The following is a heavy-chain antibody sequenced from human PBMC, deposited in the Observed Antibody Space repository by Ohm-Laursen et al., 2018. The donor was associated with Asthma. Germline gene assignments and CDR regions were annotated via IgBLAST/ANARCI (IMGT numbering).Heavy chain of an antibody. CDR3: TTDDVWFGDYN. CDR2: IKSKTDGGTT. J-gene: IGHJ4*02. Sequence: SLRLSCTASGFAFSNICMTWVRQSPGKGLEWVGRIKSKTDGGTTDYAAPVKGRFTISRDDSKNTLYLQMNSLKTEDTAVYYCTTDDVWFGDYNWGQGTLVTVSS. V-gene: IGHV3-15*01. CDR1: GFAFSNIC. D-gene: IGHD3-10*01.